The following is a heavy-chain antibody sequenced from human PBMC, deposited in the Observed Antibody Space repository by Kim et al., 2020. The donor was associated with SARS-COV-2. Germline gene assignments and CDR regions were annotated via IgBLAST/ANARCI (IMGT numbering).Heavy chain of an antibody. CDR1: GGSVSSGSYY. CDR3: ASSYGDYEADVHY. J-gene: IGHJ4*02. D-gene: IGHD4-17*01. Sequence: SETLSLTCTVSGGSVSSGSYYWSWIRQPPGKGLEWIGYIYYSGSTNYNPSLKSRVTISVDTSKNQFSLKLSSVTAADTAVYYCASSYGDYEADVHYWGQGTLVTVSS. V-gene: IGHV4-61*01. CDR2: IYYSGST.